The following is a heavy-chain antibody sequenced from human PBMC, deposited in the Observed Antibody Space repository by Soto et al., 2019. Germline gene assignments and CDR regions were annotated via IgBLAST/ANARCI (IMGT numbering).Heavy chain of an antibody. D-gene: IGHD2-8*01. Sequence: QVQLVQSGAEVQKPGSSVKVSCKASGGTFSSYAISWVRQAPGQGLEWMGGIIPIFGTANYAQKFQGRVTITADESTSTAYMELSSLRSEDTAVYYCAGRGYCTNGVCYPIGYYYGMDVWGQGTTVTVSS. J-gene: IGHJ6*02. CDR2: IIPIFGTA. CDR3: AGRGYCTNGVCYPIGYYYGMDV. V-gene: IGHV1-69*01. CDR1: GGTFSSYA.